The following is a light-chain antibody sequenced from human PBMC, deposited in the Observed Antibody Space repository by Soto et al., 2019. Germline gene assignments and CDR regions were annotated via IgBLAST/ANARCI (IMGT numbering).Light chain of an antibody. CDR1: QSVGTK. CDR3: QQYDNWPRT. V-gene: IGKV3-15*01. J-gene: IGKJ1*01. CDR2: GAS. Sequence: EIVMTQSPATLSVSPGEKATLSCRASQSVGTKLAWYQQKPGQAPRFLIYGASIRATGIPASISGSGSGTEFTLTISSLQSEDFAVYYCQQYDNWPRTFCQGTRVEVK.